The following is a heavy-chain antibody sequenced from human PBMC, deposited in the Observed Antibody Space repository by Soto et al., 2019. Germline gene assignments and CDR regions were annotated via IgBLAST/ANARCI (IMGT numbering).Heavy chain of an antibody. Sequence: QVTLRESGPVLLKPTETLTLTCNVSGFSLTTGRMGVSWIRQPPGKALEWLAHIFSDAARSYSTSLQGRLTISTDGSVSQLVLILTTMGSVYTGTHFCVSMNAYSYCYDSALAVWGQVTTVTVSS. CDR1: GFSLTTGRMG. CDR2: IFSDAAR. V-gene: IGHV2-26*01. CDR3: VSMNAYSYCYDSALAV. D-gene: IGHD2-2*01. J-gene: IGHJ6*02.